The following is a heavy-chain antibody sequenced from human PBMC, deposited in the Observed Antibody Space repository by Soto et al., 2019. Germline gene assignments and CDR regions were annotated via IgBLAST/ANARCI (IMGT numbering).Heavy chain of an antibody. Sequence: SETLSLTCSVSGGSVNSVKYYWSWIRQPPGKGLEWIGYIYSSGSTNYNPSLKSRVTISVDTSKNQLSLRLNSVTTADTAVYYCATSPRFAFDIWGQGTMVTVSS. CDR1: GGSVNSVKYY. V-gene: IGHV4-61*01. CDR2: IYSSGST. J-gene: IGHJ3*02. CDR3: ATSPRFAFDI.